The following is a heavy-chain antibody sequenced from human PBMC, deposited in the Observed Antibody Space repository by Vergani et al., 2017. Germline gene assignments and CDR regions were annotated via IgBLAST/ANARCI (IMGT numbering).Heavy chain of an antibody. CDR3: ASELEGADALDI. Sequence: QVQLVQSGAEVKKPGSSVKVSSKASGGTFSSYAISWVRQAPGQGLEWMGRIIPIFGTANYAQKFQGRVTITADESTSTAYMGLSSLRSEDTAVYYCASELEGADALDIWGQGRMVTVAS. CDR2: IIPIFGTA. D-gene: IGHD3-16*01. CDR1: GGTFSSYA. J-gene: IGHJ3*02. V-gene: IGHV1-69*13.